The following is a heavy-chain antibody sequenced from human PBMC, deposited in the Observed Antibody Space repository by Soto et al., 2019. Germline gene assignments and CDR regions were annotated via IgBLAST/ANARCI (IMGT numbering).Heavy chain of an antibody. Sequence: GGSLRLSCAASGFTFSSYSMNWVRQAPGKGLEWVSSISSSSSYIYYADSVKGRFTISRDNAKNSLYLQMNSLRAEDTAVYYCAIMSIAARYYGMDVWGQGTTVTVSS. CDR3: AIMSIAARYYGMDV. V-gene: IGHV3-21*01. J-gene: IGHJ6*02. CDR1: GFTFSSYS. D-gene: IGHD6-6*01. CDR2: ISSSSSYI.